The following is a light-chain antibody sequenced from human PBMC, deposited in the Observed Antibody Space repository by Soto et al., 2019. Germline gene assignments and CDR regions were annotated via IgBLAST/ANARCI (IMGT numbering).Light chain of an antibody. J-gene: IGLJ1*01. CDR1: SGHSNYS. V-gene: IGLV4-60*03. CDR2: VEGTGRY. CDR3: ETWDINTGV. Sequence: QSVLTQSSPASASLGSSVKLTCTLSSGHSNYSIAWHQQQPGKAPRFLMKVEGTGRYRKGSGVPDRFSGSSSGSDRYLTISTVQSEDEADYCCETWDINTGVFGPGTKLTVL.